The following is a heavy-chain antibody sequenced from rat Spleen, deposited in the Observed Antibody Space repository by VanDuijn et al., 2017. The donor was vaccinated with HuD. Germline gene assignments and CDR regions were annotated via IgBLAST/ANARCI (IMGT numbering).Heavy chain of an antibody. CDR2: ISYEGSST. V-gene: IGHV5-22*01. J-gene: IGHJ2*01. Sequence: EVQLVESGGGLVQPGRSLKLSCAASGFTFSDYYMAWVRQAPKKGLEWVASISYEGSSTYYGDSVKGRFTISRDNAKSTLYLQMNSLRSEDTATYYGARNDGSYFDSWGQGVMVTVSS. CDR3: ARNDGSYFDS. CDR1: GFTFSDYY. D-gene: IGHD1-12*02.